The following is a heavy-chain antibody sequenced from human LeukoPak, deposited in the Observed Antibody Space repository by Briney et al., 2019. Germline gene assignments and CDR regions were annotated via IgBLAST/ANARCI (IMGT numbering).Heavy chain of an antibody. CDR2: IIPIFGTA. CDR1: GGTFSSYA. J-gene: IGHJ4*02. Sequence: ASVKVSCKASGGTFSSYAISWVRQAPGQGLEWMGGIIPIFGTANYAQKFQGRVTITADKSTSTAYMELSSLRSEDTAVYYCAKLSGIRRGDYFDYWGQGTLVTVSS. V-gene: IGHV1-69*06. CDR3: AKLSGIRRGDYFDY. D-gene: IGHD1-26*01.